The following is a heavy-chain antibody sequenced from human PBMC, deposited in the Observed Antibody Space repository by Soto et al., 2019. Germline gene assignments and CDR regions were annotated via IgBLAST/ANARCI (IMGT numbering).Heavy chain of an antibody. CDR1: GGTFSSSA. D-gene: IGHD1-1*01. CDR2: IIPIFGAA. CDR3: ASPNTSGTREGSLAH. Sequence: PSVKVSCKASGGTFSSSALRWVRQAPGQGLEWMGGIIPIFGAAYYAQKFQGRITITADESTSTAYMELSSLRSEDTAVYYCASPNTSGTREGSLAHWGHGTRVTVSS. V-gene: IGHV1-69*13. J-gene: IGHJ4*01.